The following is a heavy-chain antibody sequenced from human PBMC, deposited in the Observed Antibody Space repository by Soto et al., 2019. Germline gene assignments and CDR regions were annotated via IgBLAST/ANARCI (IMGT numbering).Heavy chain of an antibody. CDR1: GYTFTSYA. CDR3: ARVVGGDYALNYFDY. Sequence: SAKVSGKASGYTFTSYAISWVRQAPAQGLEWMGWISAYNGNTNYAQKLQGRVTMTTDTSTSTAYMELRSLRSDDTAVYYCARVVGGDYALNYFDYWGQGTPVTVSS. V-gene: IGHV1-18*04. D-gene: IGHD4-17*01. J-gene: IGHJ4*02. CDR2: ISAYNGNT.